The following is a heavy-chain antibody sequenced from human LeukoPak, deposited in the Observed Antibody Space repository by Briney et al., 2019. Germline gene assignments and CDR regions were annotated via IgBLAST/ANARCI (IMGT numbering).Heavy chain of an antibody. Sequence: PGGSLRLSCAASGFTFSSYAMSWVRQAPGKGLEWVSAIRYSGGSTYYADSMKGRFTISRDNSKNTLYLQMNSLRAEDTAVYYCAKVFGCGGNSPLDCWGQGTLVTVSS. CDR3: AKVFGCGGNSPLDC. CDR2: IRYSGGST. V-gene: IGHV3-23*01. D-gene: IGHD4-23*01. J-gene: IGHJ4*02. CDR1: GFTFSSYA.